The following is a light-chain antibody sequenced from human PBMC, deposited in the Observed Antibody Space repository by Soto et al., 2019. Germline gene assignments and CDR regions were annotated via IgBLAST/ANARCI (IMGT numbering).Light chain of an antibody. J-gene: IGKJ1*01. CDR2: GAS. CDR1: QSVGGNF. CDR3: QHYGTSPWT. V-gene: IGKV3-20*01. Sequence: EIVLTQSPGTLSLSPGERATLSRRASQSVGGNFLAWYQQKPGQAPRLLIYGASSRATGIPDRFSGSGSGTDFTLTIGRLEPEDFALYYCQHYGTSPWTFGQGTEVEIK.